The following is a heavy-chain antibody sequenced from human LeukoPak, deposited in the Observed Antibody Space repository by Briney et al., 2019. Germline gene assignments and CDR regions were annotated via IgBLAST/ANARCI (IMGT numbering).Heavy chain of an antibody. CDR3: ARARRAAAGTRYYFDY. CDR1: GYTFTSYD. CDR2: MNPNSGNT. J-gene: IGHJ4*02. D-gene: IGHD6-13*01. V-gene: IGHV1-8*01. Sequence: ASVKVSCKASGYTFTSYDINWVRQATGQGLEWMGWMNPNSGNTGYAQKFQGRVTMTRNTSISTAYMELSSLRSEDTAVYYCARARRAAAGTRYYFDYWGQGTLVTVSS.